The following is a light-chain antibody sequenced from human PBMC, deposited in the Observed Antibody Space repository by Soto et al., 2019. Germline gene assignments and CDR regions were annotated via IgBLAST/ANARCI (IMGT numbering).Light chain of an antibody. CDR3: LLSGV. V-gene: IGLV7-46*01. Sequence: QAVVTQEPSLTVSPGGTVTLTCGSSTGAVTSGHYPYWFQLRPGQAPRTLIYDTSNKHSWTPARFSGSLLGGKAALTLSGALPDDEAEYYCLLSGVFGGGTKVTVL. CDR1: TGAVTSGHY. J-gene: IGLJ2*01. CDR2: DTS.